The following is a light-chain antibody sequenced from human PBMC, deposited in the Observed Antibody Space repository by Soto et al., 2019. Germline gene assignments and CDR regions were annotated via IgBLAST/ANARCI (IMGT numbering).Light chain of an antibody. CDR1: QAVGSN. CDR2: DAS. CDR3: QHFNMWPNMHA. V-gene: IGKV3-15*01. J-gene: IGKJ4*01. Sequence: IVLTQSPATLSVSPGERATLSCRASQAVGSNLAWYQQRPDQAPRLLIYDASTRATGIPHRFSGGGSGTDFTLTISSLQSDDFAVYYCQHFNMWPNMHAFGGGTKLAIK.